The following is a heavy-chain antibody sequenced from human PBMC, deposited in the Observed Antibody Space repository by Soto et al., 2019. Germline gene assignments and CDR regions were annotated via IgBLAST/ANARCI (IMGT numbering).Heavy chain of an antibody. J-gene: IGHJ3*02. D-gene: IGHD4-17*01. V-gene: IGHV3-23*01. Sequence: GGSLRLSCAASGFTFRSYAMSWVRQAPGKGLEWVSGISGNGDSTYYADSVKGRFTISRDNSKNMLYLQMNSLRAEDTALYYRAKDYGDYDGRAFDIWGQGTMVTVSS. CDR1: GFTFRSYA. CDR2: ISGNGDST. CDR3: AKDYGDYDGRAFDI.